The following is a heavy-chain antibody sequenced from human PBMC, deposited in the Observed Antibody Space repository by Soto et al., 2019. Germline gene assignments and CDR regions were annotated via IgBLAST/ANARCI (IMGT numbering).Heavy chain of an antibody. J-gene: IGHJ4*02. CDR3: TTDLSSGYYYRGY. V-gene: IGHV3-15*01. CDR2: IKSKTDGGTT. D-gene: IGHD3-22*01. Sequence: GGSLRPSCAASGFTFSNAWMSWVRQAPGKGLEWVGRIKSKTDGGTTDYAAPVKGRFTISRDDPKNTLYLQMNSLKTEDTAVYYCTTDLSSGYYYRGYWGQGTLVTVSS. CDR1: GFTFSNAW.